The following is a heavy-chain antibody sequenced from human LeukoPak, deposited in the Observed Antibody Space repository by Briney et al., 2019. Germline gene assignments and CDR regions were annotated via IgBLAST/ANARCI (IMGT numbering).Heavy chain of an antibody. V-gene: IGHV4-38-2*01. CDR3: ARVTYVDDMLYQYFDY. D-gene: IGHD4-17*01. CDR1: SYSISIGSY. Sequence: SETLSLTCAVSSYSISIGSYWGWIRQPPGKGLEWVGSIFHSGNSYYNPSLKSRLTMSVDTSRNQFSLKLTSVTAADTALYYCARVTYVDDMLYQYFDYWGQGILVTVSS. J-gene: IGHJ4*02. CDR2: IFHSGNS.